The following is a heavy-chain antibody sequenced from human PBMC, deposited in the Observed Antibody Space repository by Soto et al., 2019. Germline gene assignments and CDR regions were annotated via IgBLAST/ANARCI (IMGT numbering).Heavy chain of an antibody. V-gene: IGHV3-43*01. CDR1: GFTFDDYT. D-gene: IGHD4-17*01. J-gene: IGHJ2*01. CDR3: AKDKTERYGDYDDHWYFDL. CDR2: ISWDGGST. Sequence: GGSLRLSCAASGFTFDDYTMHWVRQAPGKGLEWVSLISWDGGSTYYADSVKGRFTISRDNSKNSLYLQMNSLRTEDTALYYCAKDKTERYGDYDDHWYFDLWGRGTLVTVSS.